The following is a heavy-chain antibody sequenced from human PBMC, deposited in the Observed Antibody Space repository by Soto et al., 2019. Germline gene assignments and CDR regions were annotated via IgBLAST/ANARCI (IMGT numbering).Heavy chain of an antibody. CDR3: ARDYYDSSGYRPLDY. J-gene: IGHJ4*02. CDR1: GFTFSSYG. V-gene: IGHV3-33*01. D-gene: IGHD3-22*01. CDR2: IWYDGSNK. Sequence: GGSLRLSCAASGFTFSSYGMHWVRQAPGKGLEWVAVIWYDGSNKYYADSVKGRFTISRDNSKNTLYLQMNSLRAEDTAVYYCARDYYDSSGYRPLDYWGQGTLVTVSS.